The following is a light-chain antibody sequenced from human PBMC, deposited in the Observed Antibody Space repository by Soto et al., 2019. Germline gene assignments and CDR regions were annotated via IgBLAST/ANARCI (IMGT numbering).Light chain of an antibody. CDR1: SSDVGGYKF. Sequence: QSVLTQPASVSGSPGQSITISCTGTSSDVGGYKFVSWYQQPPVKAPKLMIYGVSNRPSGVSDRFSGSKSGNTASLTISGLQAEDEADYYCSSYTSSSAVVFGGGTKLTVL. V-gene: IGLV2-14*01. CDR3: SSYTSSSAVV. CDR2: GVS. J-gene: IGLJ3*02.